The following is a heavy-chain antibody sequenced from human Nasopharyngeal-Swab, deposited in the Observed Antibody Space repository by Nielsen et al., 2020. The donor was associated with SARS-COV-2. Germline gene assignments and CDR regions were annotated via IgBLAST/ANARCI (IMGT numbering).Heavy chain of an antibody. CDR1: RYSFTRYW. CDR2: IYPRDSDT. J-gene: IGHJ6*02. D-gene: IGHD5-12*01. Sequence: SRKGSRYSFTRYWIAWVRQMPRKALEWMGIIYPRDSDTRYSPSFQGQVTISADKSTSTAYLQWSSLKASDTAMYYCVRPEGVATSFKYYFQYGMDVWGQGTMVTVPS. CDR3: VRPEGVATSFKYYFQYGMDV. V-gene: IGHV5-51*01.